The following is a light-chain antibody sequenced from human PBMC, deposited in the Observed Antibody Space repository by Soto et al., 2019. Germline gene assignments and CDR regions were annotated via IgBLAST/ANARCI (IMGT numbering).Light chain of an antibody. CDR3: QQYGSSPAT. V-gene: IGKV3-20*01. CDR2: GAS. Sequence: IGLTPSPGTLSLSPGERGTLSCRASQSVSSSYLAWYQQKPGQAPRLLIYGASSRAIGIPDRFSGSGSGTDFTLTISRLEPEDFAVYYCQQYGSSPATFGQGTKVDIK. J-gene: IGKJ1*01. CDR1: QSVSSSY.